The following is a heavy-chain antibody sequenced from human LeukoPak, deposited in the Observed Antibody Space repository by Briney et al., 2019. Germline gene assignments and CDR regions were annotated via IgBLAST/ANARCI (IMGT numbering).Heavy chain of an antibody. CDR3: ARDRYYYDSSGYQHWYFDL. CDR1: GGSISSNTSY. V-gene: IGHV4-39*07. CDR2: IYHSGST. D-gene: IGHD3-22*01. J-gene: IGHJ2*01. Sequence: PSETLSLTCTVSGGSISSNTSYWGWIRQPPGKGLEWIGEIYHSGSTNYNPSLKSRVTISVDTSKNQFSLKLSSVTAADTAVYYCARDRYYYDSSGYQHWYFDLWGRGTLVTVSS.